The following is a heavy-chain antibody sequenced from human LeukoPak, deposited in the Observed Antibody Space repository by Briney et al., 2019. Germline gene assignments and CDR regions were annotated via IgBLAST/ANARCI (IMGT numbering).Heavy chain of an antibody. J-gene: IGHJ4*02. V-gene: IGHV3-7*01. CDR3: VRSGSDFDY. Sequence: GSLRLSCAVSGFTFSNYWMSWVRQAPGKGLEWVANIKQDGSEKYYVDSVKGRFTISRDNAKNSLYLQINSLRAEDTAVYYCVRSGSDFDYWGQGTLVTVSS. CDR2: IKQDGSEK. CDR1: GFTFSNYW.